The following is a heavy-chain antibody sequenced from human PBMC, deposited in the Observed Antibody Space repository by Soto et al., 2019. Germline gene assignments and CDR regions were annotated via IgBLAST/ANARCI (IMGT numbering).Heavy chain of an antibody. Sequence: GASVKVSCKASGYTFTGYYMHWVRQAPVQGLEWMGWINPNSGGTNYAQKFQGRVTMTRDTSISTAYMELSRLRSDDTAVYYCARERLRFLEWLLYFHGMDVWGQGTTVTVSS. D-gene: IGHD3-3*01. V-gene: IGHV1-2*02. CDR2: INPNSGGT. CDR1: GYTFTGYY. J-gene: IGHJ6*02. CDR3: ARERLRFLEWLLYFHGMDV.